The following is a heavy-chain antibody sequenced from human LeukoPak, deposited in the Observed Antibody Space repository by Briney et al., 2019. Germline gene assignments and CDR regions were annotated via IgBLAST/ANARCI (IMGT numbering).Heavy chain of an antibody. CDR3: AKDRSSSGWYDDAFDI. CDR2: ISGSGGST. Sequence: GGSLRLSCAASGFTFSSYAMSWVRRAPGKGLEWVSVISGSGGSTYYADSVKGRFTISRDNSKNTLYLQMNSLRAEDTAVYYCAKDRSSSGWYDDAFDIWGQGTMVTVSS. CDR1: GFTFSSYA. J-gene: IGHJ3*02. D-gene: IGHD6-19*01. V-gene: IGHV3-23*01.